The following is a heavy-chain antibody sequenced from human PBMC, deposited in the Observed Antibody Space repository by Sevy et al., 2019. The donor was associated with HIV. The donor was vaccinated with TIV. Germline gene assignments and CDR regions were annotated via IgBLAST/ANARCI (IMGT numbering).Heavy chain of an antibody. CDR2: INQDGSVI. D-gene: IGHD2-8*01. CDR1: GFTFSDSW. V-gene: IGHV3-7*03. CDR3: ARAVGKDGAY. J-gene: IGHJ4*02. Sequence: GGSLRLSCTASGFTFSDSWMHWVRQAPGKGLEWLANINQDGSVIYYADSVKGRFTISIDNSRNSVFLQMSSLRAGDTATYYCARAVGKDGAYWGQGTLVTVSS.